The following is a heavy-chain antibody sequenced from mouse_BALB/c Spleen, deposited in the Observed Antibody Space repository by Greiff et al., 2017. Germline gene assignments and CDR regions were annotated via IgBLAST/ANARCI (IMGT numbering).Heavy chain of an antibody. V-gene: IGHV1S81*02. D-gene: IGHD1-1*01. CDR1: GYTFTSYY. Sequence: VQLQQPGAELVKPGASVKLSCKASGYTFTSYYMYWVKQRPGQGLEWIGGINPSNGGTNFNEKFKSKATLTVDKSSSTAYMQLSSLTSEDSAVYYCTRSNLLLRLRYAMDYWGQGTSVTVSS. J-gene: IGHJ4*01. CDR2: INPSNGGT. CDR3: TRSNLLLRLRYAMDY.